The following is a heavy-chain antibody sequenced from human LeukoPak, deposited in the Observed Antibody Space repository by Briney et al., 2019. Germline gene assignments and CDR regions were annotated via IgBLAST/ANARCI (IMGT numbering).Heavy chain of an antibody. D-gene: IGHD2-15*01. CDR3: AREGCSGGSCPRAVMDYYYYMDV. CDR1: GFTFSDYY. V-gene: IGHV3-11*04. CDR2: ISSSGSTI. Sequence: GGSLRLSCAASGFTFSDYYMSWIRQAPGKGLEWISYISSSGSTIYYADSVKGRFTISRDNSKNTLYLQMNSLRAEDTAVYYCAREGCSGGSCPRAVMDYYYYMDVWGKGTTVTVSS. J-gene: IGHJ6*03.